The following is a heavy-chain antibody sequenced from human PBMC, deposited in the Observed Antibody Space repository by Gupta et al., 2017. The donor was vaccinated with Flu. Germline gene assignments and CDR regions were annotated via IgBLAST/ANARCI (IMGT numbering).Heavy chain of an antibody. V-gene: IGHV3-48*03. Sequence: EVQLVESGGGLVQPGGSLRLSCAASGFTFNSYEMNWVRQAPGKGLEWVSYITSSGGAIYYADSVKGRFTISRDNAKNSLYLQMNSLRAEDTAVYYCAREGNSAYDEFDYWGQGTLVIVSS. CDR2: ITSSGGAI. CDR1: GFTFNSYE. D-gene: IGHD5-12*01. J-gene: IGHJ4*02. CDR3: AREGNSAYDEFDY.